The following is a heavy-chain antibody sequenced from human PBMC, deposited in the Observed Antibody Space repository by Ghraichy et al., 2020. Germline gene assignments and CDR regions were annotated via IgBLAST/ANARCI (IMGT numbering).Heavy chain of an antibody. CDR1: GGSVSSGSYY. CDR3: ARSGGSGSYSTRYDYYYYGMDV. V-gene: IGHV4-61*01. D-gene: IGHD3-10*01. CDR2: IYYSGST. J-gene: IGHJ6*02. Sequence: SETLSLTCTVSGGSVSSGSYYWSWIRQPPGKGLEWIGYIYYSGSTNYNPSLKSRVTISVDTSKNQFSLKLSSVTAADTAVYYCARSGGSGSYSTRYDYYYYGMDVWGQGTTVTVSS.